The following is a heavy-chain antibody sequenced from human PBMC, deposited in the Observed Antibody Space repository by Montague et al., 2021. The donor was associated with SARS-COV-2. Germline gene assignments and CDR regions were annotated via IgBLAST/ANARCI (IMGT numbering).Heavy chain of an antibody. CDR3: VVVSLGLCDFDF. CDR2: IFYSGST. D-gene: IGHD1-26*01. Sequence: SETLSLTCTVSGGSISSGRYYWGWIRQLPGKGLEWIGCIFYSGSTFYNPSLKSRVTISVDTSKNQFSLRLSSVTAADTAVYYCVVVSLGLCDFDFWGQGTLVTVSS. V-gene: IGHV4-39*01. CDR1: GGSISSGRYY. J-gene: IGHJ4*02.